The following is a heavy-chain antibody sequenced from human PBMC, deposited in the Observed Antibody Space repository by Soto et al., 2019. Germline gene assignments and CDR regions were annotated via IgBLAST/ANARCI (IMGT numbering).Heavy chain of an antibody. V-gene: IGHV4-34*01. Sequence: TSETLSLTCAVYGGSFSGYYWSWIRQPPGKGLEWIGEINHSGSTNYNPSLKSRVTISVDTSKNQFSLKLSSVTAADTAVYYCARGRGMVRGVIMVRKIDYYYYYGMDVWGQGTTVTVS. CDR2: INHSGST. D-gene: IGHD3-10*01. CDR1: GGSFSGYY. J-gene: IGHJ6*02. CDR3: ARGRGMVRGVIMVRKIDYYYYYGMDV.